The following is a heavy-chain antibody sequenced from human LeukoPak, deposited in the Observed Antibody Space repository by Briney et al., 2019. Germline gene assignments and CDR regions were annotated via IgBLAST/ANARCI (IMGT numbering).Heavy chain of an antibody. V-gene: IGHV1-46*01. CDR2: INPSGGST. Sequence: ASVKVSCKASGYTFTGYDINWVRQAPGQGLEWMGIINPSGGSTSYAQKFQGRVTMTRDMSTSTVYMELSSLRSEDTAVYYCAREGDDSTRAFQHWGQGTLVTVSS. CDR3: AREGDDSTRAFQH. CDR1: GYTFTGYD. D-gene: IGHD3-22*01. J-gene: IGHJ1*01.